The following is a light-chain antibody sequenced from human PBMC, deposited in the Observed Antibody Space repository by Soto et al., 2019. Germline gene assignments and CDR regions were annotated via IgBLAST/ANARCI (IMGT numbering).Light chain of an antibody. Sequence: QSVLTQPPSVSGAPGQRVTISCTGSSSNIGAGYDVHWYQQLPETAPKLHIYGNSNRPSGVPDRFSGSKSGTSASLAITGLQAEDEADYYCQSYDSSLSGVVFGGGTKLTVL. CDR1: SSNIGAGYD. CDR3: QSYDSSLSGVV. J-gene: IGLJ2*01. CDR2: GNS. V-gene: IGLV1-40*01.